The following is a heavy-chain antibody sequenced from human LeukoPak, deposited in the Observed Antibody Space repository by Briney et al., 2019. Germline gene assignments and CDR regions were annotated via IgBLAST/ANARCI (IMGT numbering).Heavy chain of an antibody. D-gene: IGHD3-16*01. CDR2: INHSGST. Sequence: PSETLSLTCAVHGGSFSGYYWSWIRQPPGKGLEWIGEINHSGSTNYNPSLKSRVTISVDTSKNQFSLKLSSVTAADTAVYYCARLIMIWRAAPTWGQGTMVTVSS. CDR3: ARLIMIWRAAPT. CDR1: GGSFSGYY. J-gene: IGHJ3*01. V-gene: IGHV4-34*01.